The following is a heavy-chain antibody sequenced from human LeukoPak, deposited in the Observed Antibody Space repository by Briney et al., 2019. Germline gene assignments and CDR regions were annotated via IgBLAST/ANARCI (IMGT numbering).Heavy chain of an antibody. CDR1: GGSFSGYY. V-gene: IGHV4-34*01. CDR3: ARGYCSGGSCYEQGNDY. D-gene: IGHD2-15*01. Sequence: PSETLSLTRAVHGGSFSGYYWSWIRQPPGKGLEWIGEINHSGSTNYNPSLKSRVTISVDTSKNQFSLKLSSVTAADTAVYYCARGYCSGGSCYEQGNDYWGQGTLVTVSS. J-gene: IGHJ4*02. CDR2: INHSGST.